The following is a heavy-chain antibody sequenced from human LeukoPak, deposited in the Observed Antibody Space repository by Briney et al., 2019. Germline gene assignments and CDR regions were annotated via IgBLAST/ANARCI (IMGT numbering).Heavy chain of an antibody. CDR1: GGTFSSYT. J-gene: IGHJ4*02. CDR2: IIPILGIA. CDR3: AREVGYCSSTSCYTPRPDFDY. V-gene: IGHV1-69*04. Sequence: GSSVKVSCMASGGTFSSYTISWMRQAPGQGLEWMGRIIPILGIANYAQKFQGRVTITADKSTSTAYMGLSSLRSEDTAVYYCAREVGYCSSTSCYTPRPDFDYWGQGTLVTVSS. D-gene: IGHD2-2*02.